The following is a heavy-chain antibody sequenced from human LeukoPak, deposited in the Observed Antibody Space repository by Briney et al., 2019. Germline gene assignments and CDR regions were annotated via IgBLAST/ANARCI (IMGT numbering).Heavy chain of an antibody. D-gene: IGHD3-10*01. V-gene: IGHV1-18*04. J-gene: IGHJ3*02. CDR1: GYTFTSYG. CDR3: ARESTVRGVTNDAFDI. Sequence: ASVTVSCKASGYTFTSYGISWVRQAPGQGLEWMGWISAYNGNTNYAQKLQGRVTMTTDTSTSTAYMELRSLRSDDTAVYYCARESTVRGVTNDAFDIWGQGTMVTVSS. CDR2: ISAYNGNT.